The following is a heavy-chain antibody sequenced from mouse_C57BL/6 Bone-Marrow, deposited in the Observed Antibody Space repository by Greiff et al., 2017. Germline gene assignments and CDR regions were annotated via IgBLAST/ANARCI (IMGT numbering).Heavy chain of an antibody. Sequence: VKLQQPGAELVMPGASVKLSCKASGYTFTSYWMHWVKQRPGQGLEWIGEVDPSDSYTNYNQKFKGKSTLTVDKSSSTAYMQLSSLTSEDSAVYYCARHPPRAMDYWGQGTSVTVSS. CDR2: VDPSDSYT. V-gene: IGHV1-69*01. CDR3: ARHPPRAMDY. CDR1: GYTFTSYW. J-gene: IGHJ4*01.